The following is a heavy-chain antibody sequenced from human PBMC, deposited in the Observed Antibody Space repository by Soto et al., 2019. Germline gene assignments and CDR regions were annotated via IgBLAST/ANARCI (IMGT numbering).Heavy chain of an antibody. J-gene: IGHJ4*02. Sequence: GGSLRLSGAASGFTFGDYDMQWVRQAPGKGLEWVSASSWNSGSIDYADSVKGRFTISRDNAKNSLHLQMNSLRAEDTALYYCAKSHTTSGWYVTTDYWGQGTRVTVSS. CDR1: GFTFGDYD. CDR2: SSWNSGSI. D-gene: IGHD6-19*01. CDR3: AKSHTTSGWYVTTDY. V-gene: IGHV3-9*01.